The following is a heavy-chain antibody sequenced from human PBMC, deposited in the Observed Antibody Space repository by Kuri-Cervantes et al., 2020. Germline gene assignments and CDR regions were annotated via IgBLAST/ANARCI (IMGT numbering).Heavy chain of an antibody. J-gene: IGHJ6*03. CDR1: GFTFSYSA. D-gene: IGHD2-15*01. CDR2: ISYDGSNK. CDR3: ARGQVVAASMDV. Sequence: GGSLRLSCAASGFTFSYSALHWVRQAPGKGLEWVAVISYDGSNKYYADSVKGRFTISRDNSKNTLYLQMNSLRAEDTAVYYCARGQVVAASMDVWGKGTTVTVSS. V-gene: IGHV3-30-3*01.